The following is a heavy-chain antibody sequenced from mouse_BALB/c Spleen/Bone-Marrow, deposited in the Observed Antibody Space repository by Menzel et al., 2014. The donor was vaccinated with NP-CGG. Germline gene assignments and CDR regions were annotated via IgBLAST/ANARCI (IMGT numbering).Heavy chain of an antibody. J-gene: IGHJ2*01. V-gene: IGHV1-9*01. CDR1: GYTFSSYW. D-gene: IGHD1-1*01. CDR2: ILPGSNSA. Sequence: LVESGAERMKPGASVKISCKASGYTFSSYWIEWITQRPGHGLEWIGEILPGSNSANYNEKFKGKATFAADTSSNTAYMQLSSLTSEDSAVYYCARGYYGSSPYFDYWGQGTTLTVSS. CDR3: ARGYYGSSPYFDY.